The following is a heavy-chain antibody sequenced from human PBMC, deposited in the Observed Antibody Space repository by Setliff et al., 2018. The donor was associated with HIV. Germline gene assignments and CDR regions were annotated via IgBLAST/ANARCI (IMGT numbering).Heavy chain of an antibody. CDR2: INPNTGGT. J-gene: IGHJ3*02. D-gene: IGHD3-3*01. Sequence: VASVKVSCKASGYTFTGYYMHWVRQAPGQGLEWMGWINPNTGGTNFAQKFQGRVTMTRDTSISTAYMELSRLRSDDTAVYYCGRDPFWSGYDASDIWGQGTMVTVSS. V-gene: IGHV1-2*02. CDR3: GRDPFWSGYDASDI. CDR1: GYTFTGYY.